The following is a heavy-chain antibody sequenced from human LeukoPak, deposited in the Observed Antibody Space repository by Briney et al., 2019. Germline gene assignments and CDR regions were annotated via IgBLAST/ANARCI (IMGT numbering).Heavy chain of an antibody. CDR3: AKVRLGYCSGGSCSRGGTSMDV. CDR1: GYTFTGYY. Sequence: ASVKVSCKASGYTFTGYYMHWVRQAPGQGLEWMGWINPNSGGTNYAQKFQGRVTMTRDTSISTAYMELSRLRSDDTAVYYCAKVRLGYCSGGSCSRGGTSMDVWGRGTTVTISS. CDR2: INPNSGGT. D-gene: IGHD2-15*01. J-gene: IGHJ6*03. V-gene: IGHV1-2*02.